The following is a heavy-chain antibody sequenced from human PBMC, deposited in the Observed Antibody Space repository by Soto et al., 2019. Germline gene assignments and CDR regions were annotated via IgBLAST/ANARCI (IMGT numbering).Heavy chain of an antibody. CDR2: ISGSGGST. Sequence: GGSLRLSCAASGFTFSSYAMSWVRQAPGKGLEWVSAISGSGGSTYYADSVKGRFTISRDNSKNTLYLQMNSLRAEDTAVYYCEKGPSDYYNSTPIRGAFDIGGKGKRVTVSS. V-gene: IGHV3-23*01. CDR1: GFTFSSYA. CDR3: EKGPSDYYNSTPIRGAFDI. J-gene: IGHJ3*02. D-gene: IGHD3-22*01.